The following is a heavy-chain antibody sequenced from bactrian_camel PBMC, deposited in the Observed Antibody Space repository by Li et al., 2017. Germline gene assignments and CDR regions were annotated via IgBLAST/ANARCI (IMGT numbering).Heavy chain of an antibody. D-gene: IGHD2*01. J-gene: IGHJ4*01. CDR1: GFPFSANH. CDR3: VKGSVGGSWGNAY. Sequence: VQLVESGGDSVQPGGSLRLSCVASGFPFSANHMSWIRQPPGKKLEWVSSITASGTTSYSNSVRGRFTISRDNAKNMVYLQMNSLKSEDTAVYYCVKGSVGGSWGNAYWGQGTQVTVS. V-gene: IGHV3S40*01. CDR2: ITASGTT.